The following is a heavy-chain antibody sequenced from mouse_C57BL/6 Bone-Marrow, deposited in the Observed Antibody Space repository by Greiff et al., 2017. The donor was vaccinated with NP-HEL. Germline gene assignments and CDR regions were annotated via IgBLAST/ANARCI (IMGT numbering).Heavy chain of an antibody. CDR2: IYPRSGNT. CDR1: GYTFTSYG. D-gene: IGHD1-1*01. J-gene: IGHJ2*01. CDR3: ARPSYYYGSSPLDY. V-gene: IGHV1-81*01. Sequence: VQLQQSGAELARPGASVKLSCKASGYTFTSYGISWVKQRTGQGLEWIGEIYPRSGNTYYNEKFKGKATLKADKSSSTAYMELRSLTSEDSAVYFCARPSYYYGSSPLDYWGQGTTLTVSS.